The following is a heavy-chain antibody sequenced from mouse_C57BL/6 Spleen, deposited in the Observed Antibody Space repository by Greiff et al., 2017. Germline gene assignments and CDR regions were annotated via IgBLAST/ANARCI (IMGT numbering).Heavy chain of an antibody. CDR2: IHPSDSDT. J-gene: IGHJ1*03. CDR1: GYTFTSYW. V-gene: IGHV1-74*01. D-gene: IGHD1-1*01. Sequence: VQLQQPGAELVKPGASVKVSCNASGYTFTSYWMHWVKQRPGQGLEWIGRIHPSDSDTNYNQKFKGKATLTVDKSSSTAYMQLSSLTSEDSAVYYCAHYYGSSYWYFDVWGTGTTVTVSS. CDR3: AHYYGSSYWYFDV.